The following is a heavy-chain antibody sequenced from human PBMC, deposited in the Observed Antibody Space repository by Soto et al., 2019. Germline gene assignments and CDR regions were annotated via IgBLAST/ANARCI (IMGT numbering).Heavy chain of an antibody. CDR2: IYYSGST. Sequence: PSETLSLTCTVSGGSINGYYWSWIRQPPGKGLEWIGYIYYSGSTNYNPSLKSRVTISVDTSKNQFSLRLSSVTAPDTAVYYCARDSGYGDPFDYWGQGTLVTVSS. J-gene: IGHJ4*02. CDR1: GGSINGYY. V-gene: IGHV4-59*01. CDR3: ARDSGYGDPFDY. D-gene: IGHD4-17*01.